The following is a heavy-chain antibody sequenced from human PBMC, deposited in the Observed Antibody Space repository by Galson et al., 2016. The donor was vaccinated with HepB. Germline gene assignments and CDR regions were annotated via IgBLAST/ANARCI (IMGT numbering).Heavy chain of an antibody. V-gene: IGHV4-31*03. CDR2: IYYSGSN. CDR1: GGSISSGGYY. D-gene: IGHD2-2*01. CDR3: ARDGTSRGFWYLDL. Sequence: TLSLTCTVSGGSISSGGYYWNWIRQHPGKGLEWIGNIYYSGSNYSDPSLKSRVTVSVDTSKNQSSLKLSSVTAADTAVYHCARDGTSRGFWYLDLWGRGTLVTVSS. J-gene: IGHJ2*01.